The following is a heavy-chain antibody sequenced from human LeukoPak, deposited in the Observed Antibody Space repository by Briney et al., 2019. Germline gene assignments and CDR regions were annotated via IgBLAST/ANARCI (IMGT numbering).Heavy chain of an antibody. V-gene: IGHV4-39*01. CDR1: SGSISSSSYY. J-gene: IGHJ4*02. CDR2: IYYSGST. D-gene: IGHD6-13*01. CDR3: ARHPGALIPGGDGGIAAAVVYFDY. Sequence: SETLSLTCTVSSGSISSSSYYWGWIRQPPGKGLEWIGSIYYSGSTYYNPSLKSRVTISVDTSKNQFSLKLSSVAAADTAVYYCARHPGALIPGGDGGIAAAVVYFDYWGQGTLVTVSS.